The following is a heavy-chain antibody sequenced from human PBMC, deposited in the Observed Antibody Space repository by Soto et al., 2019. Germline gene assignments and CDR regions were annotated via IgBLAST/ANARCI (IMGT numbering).Heavy chain of an antibody. Sequence: GGSLRLSCAASGFTFSSYAMHWVRQAPGKGLEWVAVISYDGSNKYYADSVKGRFTISRDNSKNTLYLQMNSLRAEDTAVYYCARDFSSPSPGIAAAGELNYWGQGTLVTVSS. D-gene: IGHD6-13*01. CDR1: GFTFSSYA. J-gene: IGHJ4*02. V-gene: IGHV3-30-3*01. CDR3: ARDFSSPSPGIAAAGELNY. CDR2: ISYDGSNK.